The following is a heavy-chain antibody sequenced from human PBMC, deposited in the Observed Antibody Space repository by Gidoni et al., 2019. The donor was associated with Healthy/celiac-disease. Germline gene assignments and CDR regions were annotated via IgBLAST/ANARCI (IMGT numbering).Heavy chain of an antibody. D-gene: IGHD6-13*01. V-gene: IGHV4-4*07. CDR3: ARGGMIAAAGSYNWFDP. CDR1: GGSISSYY. CDR2: IYTSGSP. J-gene: IGHJ5*02. Sequence: QVQLQESGPGLVKPSETLSLTCTVPGGSISSYYWSWNRQPAGKGLEWIGRIYTSGSPNYNPSLKGRVTMSVDTSKNQFSLKLSSVTAADTAVYYCARGGMIAAAGSYNWFDPWGQGTLVTVSS.